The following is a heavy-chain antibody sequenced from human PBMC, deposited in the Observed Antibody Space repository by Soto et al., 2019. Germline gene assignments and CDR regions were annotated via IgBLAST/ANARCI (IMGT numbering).Heavy chain of an antibody. Sequence: GGTLRLSCAVSGFTFSSDAMSWVRQARRKGLEWVSAISDSGGSKYYADPVKGRFTICRNNSKNTLYLQMNSLRAEDTAVCCGAARKRLGEDLDYWGQGTLVTVSS. D-gene: IGHD3-16*01. CDR3: AARKRLGEDLDY. J-gene: IGHJ4*02. V-gene: IGHV3-23*01. CDR1: GFTFSSDA. CDR2: ISDSGGSK.